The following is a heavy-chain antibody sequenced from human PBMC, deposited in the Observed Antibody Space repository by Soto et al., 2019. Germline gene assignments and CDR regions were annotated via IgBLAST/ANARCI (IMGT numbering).Heavy chain of an antibody. D-gene: IGHD3-16*01. Sequence: EVQLVESGGGLVQPGGALRLSCAASGFTVNNNYISWVRQAPGKGLEWVSVIYSGGNTYYADSVKGRFTISRDNSKNTQYLQMNSLRVEDTAVYYCARGGGGVPIEYWGQGTLVTVSS. V-gene: IGHV3-66*01. CDR3: ARGGGGVPIEY. CDR2: IYSGGNT. CDR1: GFTVNNNY. J-gene: IGHJ4*02.